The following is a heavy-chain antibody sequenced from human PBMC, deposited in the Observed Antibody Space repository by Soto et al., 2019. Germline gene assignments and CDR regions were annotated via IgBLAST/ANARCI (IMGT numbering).Heavy chain of an antibody. J-gene: IGHJ4*02. Sequence: GGSLRLSCAASGFPFSSYWMHWVRQAPGKGLVWVSRINSDGSSTSYADSVKGRFTTSRDNAKNTLYLQMNSLRAEDTAVYYCARDGGYARGGSDYWGQGTLVTVSS. CDR2: INSDGSST. D-gene: IGHD5-12*01. V-gene: IGHV3-74*01. CDR1: GFPFSSYW. CDR3: ARDGGYARGGSDY.